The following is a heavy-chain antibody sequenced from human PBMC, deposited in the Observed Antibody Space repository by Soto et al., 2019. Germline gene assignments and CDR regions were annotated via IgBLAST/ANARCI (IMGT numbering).Heavy chain of an antibody. CDR2: IHYSGST. J-gene: IGHJ6*02. D-gene: IGHD2-2*01. Sequence: SETLSLTCTVAGGSFSSYYWSWIRQPQGKGLEWIGYIHYSGSTKSNPSLKSRVTISVDTSRNQVSLKLSSVTAADSAVYFCARARYQLLHPYYYGMDVWGQGTTVTVSS. CDR3: ARARYQLLHPYYYGMDV. V-gene: IGHV4-59*01. CDR1: GGSFSSYY.